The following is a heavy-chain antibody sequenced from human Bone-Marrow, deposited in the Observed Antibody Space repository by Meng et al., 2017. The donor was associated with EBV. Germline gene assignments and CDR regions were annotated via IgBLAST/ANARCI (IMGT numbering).Heavy chain of an antibody. D-gene: IGHD5-18*01. CDR1: GGSISSYH. V-gene: IGHV4-59*01. Sequence: QVQLQESGPGLGKPSETLSLTCTVSGGSISSYHWSWIRQPPGKGLEWIGHIYYSGSTNYNPSLKSRVTISVDTSKNQFSLKLSSVTAADTAVYYCARDMNGYSYGYYLDYWGQGTLVTVSS. CDR3: ARDMNGYSYGYYLDY. J-gene: IGHJ4*02. CDR2: IYYSGST.